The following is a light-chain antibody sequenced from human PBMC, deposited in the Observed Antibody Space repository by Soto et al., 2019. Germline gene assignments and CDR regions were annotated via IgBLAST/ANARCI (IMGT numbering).Light chain of an antibody. J-gene: IGLJ2*01. CDR3: ASWYDRLGAVI. CDR1: SSNIGGTNY. CDR2: SNN. V-gene: IGLV1-47*02. Sequence: QSALTQPPSASGTPGQKVFISCSGSSSNIGGTNYAYWYQQLPGAAPKLLMHSNNLRPSGVPERISGSKFGTAASLAISGLRSEDEAVYYCASWYDRLGAVIFGGGTKLTVL.